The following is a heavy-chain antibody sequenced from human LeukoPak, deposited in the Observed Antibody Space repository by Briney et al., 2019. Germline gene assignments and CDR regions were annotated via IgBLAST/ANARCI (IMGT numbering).Heavy chain of an antibody. CDR2: ISSGSGTI. CDR3: ARSTELSDPYFYYGMDV. V-gene: IGHV3-48*03. J-gene: IGHJ6*02. CDR1: GFSFRSFE. Sequence: PGGSLRLPCAASGFSFRSFEMSWVRQAPGKGLECIAYISSGSGTIYHADSVKGRFAISRDNANNSLYLQMNSLTAEDTAIYYCARSTELSDPYFYYGMDVWGQGTSVTVSS. D-gene: IGHD1-26*01.